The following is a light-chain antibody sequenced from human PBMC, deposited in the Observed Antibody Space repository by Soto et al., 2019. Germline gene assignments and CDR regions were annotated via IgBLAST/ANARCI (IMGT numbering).Light chain of an antibody. CDR2: EGT. J-gene: IGLJ2*01. CDR3: SSYAGSSARVV. CDR1: STDFENYNL. V-gene: IGLV2-23*01. Sequence: QSVLTQPDSVSGSPGQSITICCTRSSTDFENYNLVSWYQHCPDKAPKLIIYEGTKRPSEISDRFSGSESDTTASLIISGLQPEDEADYYCSSYAGSSARVVFGGGTKLTVL.